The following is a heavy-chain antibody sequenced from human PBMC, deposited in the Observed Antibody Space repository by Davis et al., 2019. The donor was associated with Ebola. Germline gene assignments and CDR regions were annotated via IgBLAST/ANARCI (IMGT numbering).Heavy chain of an antibody. V-gene: IGHV5-51*01. CDR1: GNSFSSHW. CDR3: ATLRRTITGMDDGFDI. Sequence: GESLKISCQDSGNSFSSHWIAWVRQKPGKGLEWMGIIFTGDSDTRYSPSFRGQVTISADKSTKTAFLLWSSLKASDTAMYYCATLRRTITGMDDGFDIWGQGTLVTVSS. D-gene: IGHD1-14*01. CDR2: IFTGDSDT. J-gene: IGHJ3*02.